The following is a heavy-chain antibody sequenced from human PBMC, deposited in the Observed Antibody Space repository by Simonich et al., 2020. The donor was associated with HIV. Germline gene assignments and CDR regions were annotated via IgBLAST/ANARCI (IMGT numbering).Heavy chain of an antibody. V-gene: IGHV3-9*03. D-gene: IGHD6-6*01. CDR2: ISWNSGSI. J-gene: IGHJ4*02. Sequence: EVQLVESGGGLVQPGRSLRLSCAASGFTFGDYAMHWVRQAPGKGLEWVSGISWNSGSIGYADSGKGRFTISRDNAKNSLYLQMNSLRAEDMALYYCAKDRYSSSSGSFDYWGQGTLVTVSS. CDR1: GFTFGDYA. CDR3: AKDRYSSSSGSFDY.